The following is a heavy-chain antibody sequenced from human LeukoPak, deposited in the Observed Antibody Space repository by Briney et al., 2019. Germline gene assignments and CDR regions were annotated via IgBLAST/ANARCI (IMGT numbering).Heavy chain of an antibody. Sequence: ASVKVSCKASGYTFTTYYIHWVRQVPGQGLEWMGIINPSGGSPTYARKFQGRVTMTRDTSTSTVYTDLSRLTSEDTAVYSCARVGIRGAFDIWGQGTMVIVSS. J-gene: IGHJ3*02. CDR2: INPSGGSP. CDR3: ARVGIRGAFDI. CDR1: GYTFTTYY. D-gene: IGHD3-10*01. V-gene: IGHV1-46*01.